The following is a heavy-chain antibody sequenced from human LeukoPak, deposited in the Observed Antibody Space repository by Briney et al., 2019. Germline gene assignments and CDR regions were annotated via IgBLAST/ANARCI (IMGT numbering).Heavy chain of an antibody. D-gene: IGHD3-22*01. CDR1: GGSISSGDYY. CDR2: MYYSGST. J-gene: IGHJ5*02. Sequence: SETLSLTCTVSGGSISSGDYYWSWIRQPPGKGLEWIAYMYYSGSTYYNPSLKSRVTMSADTSKNQLSLKLSSVTAADTAVYYCARPYYYDSRIDPWGQGILSPSPQ. V-gene: IGHV4-30-4*01. CDR3: ARPYYYDSRIDP.